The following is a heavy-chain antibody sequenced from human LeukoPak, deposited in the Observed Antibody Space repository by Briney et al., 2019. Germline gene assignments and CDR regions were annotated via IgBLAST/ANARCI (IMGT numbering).Heavy chain of an antibody. CDR1: GFTVSSNY. CDR3: ARETERKPYYYDSSGYYFDY. CDR2: IYSGGST. J-gene: IGHJ4*02. V-gene: IGHV3-53*01. Sequence: GGSLRLSCAASGFTVSSNYMSWVRQAPGKGLEWVSVIYSGGSTYYADSVKGRFTISRDNSKNTLYLQMNSLRAEDTAVYYCARETERKPYYYDSSGYYFDYWGQGTLVTVSS. D-gene: IGHD3-22*01.